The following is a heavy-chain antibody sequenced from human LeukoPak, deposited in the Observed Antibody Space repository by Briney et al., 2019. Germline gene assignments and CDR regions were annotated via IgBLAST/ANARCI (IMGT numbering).Heavy chain of an antibody. CDR2: INPNSGGT. V-gene: IGHV1-2*02. J-gene: IGHJ5*02. D-gene: IGHD3-9*01. CDR3: ARGRVRDYDILTGKRAYNWFDP. Sequence: GASVKVSCKASGYTFTGYYMHWVRQAPGQGLEWMGWINPNSGGTNYAQKLQGRVTMTTDTSTSTAYMELRSLRSDDTAVYYCARGRVRDYDILTGKRAYNWFDPWGQGTLVTVSS. CDR1: GYTFTGYY.